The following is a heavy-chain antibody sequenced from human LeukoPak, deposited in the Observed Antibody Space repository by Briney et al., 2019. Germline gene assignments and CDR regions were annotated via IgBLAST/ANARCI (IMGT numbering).Heavy chain of an antibody. J-gene: IGHJ4*02. CDR1: GYTFTTYY. CDR3: ARGSNYYYDVTADYPRY. V-gene: IGHV1-46*01. Sequence: ASVKLSCKTSGYTFTTYYIHWVRQAPGQGLEWLGIINPSGGTTTYAQKFQGRFTMTRDTSTSTVYMELNTLRSEDTAVYYCARGSNYYYDVTADYPRYWGQGTLVTVSP. D-gene: IGHD3-22*01. CDR2: INPSGGTT.